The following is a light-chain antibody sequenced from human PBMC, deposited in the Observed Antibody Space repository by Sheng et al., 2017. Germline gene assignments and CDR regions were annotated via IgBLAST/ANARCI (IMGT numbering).Light chain of an antibody. V-gene: IGLV2-23*01. CDR3: CSYSGDGSHVV. CDR2: EGS. CDR1: SSDVGGYNL. J-gene: IGLJ2*01. Sequence: QSALTQPASVSGSPGQSITISCTGTSSDVGGYNLVSWYQQHPGQSPQTSSFIEGSQRPSGVSNRFSGSKSGNTASLTISGLQAEDEAYYYCCSYSGDGSHVVFGGGAKLTVL.